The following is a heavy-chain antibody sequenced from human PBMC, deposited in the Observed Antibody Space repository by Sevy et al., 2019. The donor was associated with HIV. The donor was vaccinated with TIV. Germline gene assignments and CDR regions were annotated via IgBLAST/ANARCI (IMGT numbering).Heavy chain of an antibody. V-gene: IGHV1-2*02. CDR1: GYTSTGHY. D-gene: IGHD2-15*01. CDR2: INPNSGST. CDR3: ARVFPYCSGGSCYSPYDAFDI. Sequence: ALVKVSCKASGYTSTGHYMHWVRQAPGQGLEWMGWINPNSGSTDYAQKFQGRVTLTRDTSISTAYLEVSRLTSDDTAVYYCARVFPYCSGGSCYSPYDAFDIWGQGTMVTVSS. J-gene: IGHJ3*02.